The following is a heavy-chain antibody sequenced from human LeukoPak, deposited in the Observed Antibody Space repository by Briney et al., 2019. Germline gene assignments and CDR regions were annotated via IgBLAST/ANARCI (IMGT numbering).Heavy chain of an antibody. CDR1: GFTFSAYN. D-gene: IGHD6-25*01. Sequence: GGSLRLSCAASGFTFSAYNMNWVRQAPGKGLEWVSYISSSSNTIYYADSVEGRFTTSRDNAKKSLYLQMNSLRAEDTAVYYCARVRTRRNPVDYWGQGTLVTVSS. CDR3: ARVRTRRNPVDY. CDR2: ISSSSNTI. V-gene: IGHV3-48*01. J-gene: IGHJ4*02.